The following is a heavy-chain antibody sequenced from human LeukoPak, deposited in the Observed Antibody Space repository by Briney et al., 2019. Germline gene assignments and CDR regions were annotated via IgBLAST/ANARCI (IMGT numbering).Heavy chain of an antibody. V-gene: IGHV4-4*07. CDR1: GRSISRYY. Sequence: SDTLSLTCTVSGRSISRYYWRWIRQPAGKALEWIRRIYTSGSTNYNPSLKSRVTMSVDTSKNQFSLKLSSVTAADTAVYYCARDSNIPYGSGSYYYYYYGMDVWGQGTTVTVSS. D-gene: IGHD3-10*01. CDR2: IYTSGST. J-gene: IGHJ6*02. CDR3: ARDSNIPYGSGSYYYYYYGMDV.